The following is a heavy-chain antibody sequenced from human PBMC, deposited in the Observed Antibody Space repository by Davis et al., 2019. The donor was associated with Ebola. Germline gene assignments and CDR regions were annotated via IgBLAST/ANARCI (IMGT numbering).Heavy chain of an antibody. CDR2: INPSGGNT. Sequence: ASVKVSCKASGYTVTDHYIHWVRQAVGQGLEWMGIINPSGGNTLYAQKFQGRVTMTRDRSANTVYMELRNLRSEDTAVYYCARHDCSTSSCWYPYWGQGTLVTVSS. V-gene: IGHV1-46*01. J-gene: IGHJ4*02. CDR1: GYTVTDHY. CDR3: ARHDCSTSSCWYPY. D-gene: IGHD2-2*01.